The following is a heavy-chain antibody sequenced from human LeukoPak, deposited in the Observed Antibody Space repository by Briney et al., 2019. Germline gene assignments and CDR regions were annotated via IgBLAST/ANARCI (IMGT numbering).Heavy chain of an antibody. D-gene: IGHD2-15*01. CDR3: ARGDKFPGDY. Sequence: PGGCLRLSCAASGFTFSTYCMSGVRQAPGKGLEWVANIHQDGNEKYYVDSVKGRFTIYGDNAKNSLYLQMNSLRAEDTAVYYCARGDKFPGDYWGQGTLVTVSS. CDR2: IHQDGNEK. CDR1: GFTFSTYC. J-gene: IGHJ4*02. V-gene: IGHV3-7*04.